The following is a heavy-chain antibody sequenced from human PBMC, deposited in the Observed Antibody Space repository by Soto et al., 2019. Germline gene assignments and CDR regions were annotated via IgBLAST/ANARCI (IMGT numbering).Heavy chain of an antibody. CDR1: GFTFSSYS. J-gene: IGHJ3*02. CDR3: ARSSRVQDAFDI. D-gene: IGHD6-13*01. Sequence: EVQLVESGGGLVKPGGSLRLSCAASGFTFSSYSMNWVRQAPGKGLEWVSSISSSSSYIYYADSVKGRFTISRDNAKNSLYRQMNSLRAEDTAVYYCARSSRVQDAFDIWGQGTMVTVSS. CDR2: ISSSSSYI. V-gene: IGHV3-21*01.